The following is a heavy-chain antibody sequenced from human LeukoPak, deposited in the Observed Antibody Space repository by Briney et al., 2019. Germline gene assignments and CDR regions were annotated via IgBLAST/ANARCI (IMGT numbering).Heavy chain of an antibody. CDR1: GRFVSGAR. D-gene: IGHD3-16*01. J-gene: IGHJ6*02. Sequence: PAASQTLCRTARGRFVSGARMRWRRAAAGALRPSTSTISSNGGSTYYADSVKGRFTISRDNSKNTLYLQMSSLRAEDTAVYYCVKVILYDYVWGRDGYGMDVWGQGTTVTVSS. CDR2: ISSNGGST. V-gene: IGHV3-64D*09. CDR3: VKVILYDYVWGRDGYGMDV.